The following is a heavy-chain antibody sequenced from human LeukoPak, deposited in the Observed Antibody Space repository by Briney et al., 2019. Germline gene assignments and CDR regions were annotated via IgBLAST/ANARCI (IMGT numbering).Heavy chain of an antibody. CDR1: EFTFGDYA. D-gene: IGHD6-19*01. Sequence: GRSLRLSCIASEFTFGDYAMSWVRQAPGKGLEWVGFIRSKRFGGATEYAASVKGRFTISRDDSKSVAYLHLNSLKTEDTAVYFCTRDILSGWYYFDFWGQGTLVTVSS. CDR2: IRSKRFGGAT. V-gene: IGHV3-49*04. J-gene: IGHJ4*02. CDR3: TRDILSGWYYFDF.